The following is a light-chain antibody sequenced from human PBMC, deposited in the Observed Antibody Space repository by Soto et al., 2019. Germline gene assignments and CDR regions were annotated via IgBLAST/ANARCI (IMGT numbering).Light chain of an antibody. Sequence: QPVLTQPLSASASPGQRVTISCSGGSSNIGSNTVAWYQHLPGTAPPRLIFTAGQRSSGVPGRFSGSKSGTSASLAISGLQSEDEADFYCSAWDNSLNGYVFGPGTKLTVL. J-gene: IGLJ1*01. CDR2: TAG. CDR1: SSNIGSNT. V-gene: IGLV1-44*01. CDR3: SAWDNSLNGYV.